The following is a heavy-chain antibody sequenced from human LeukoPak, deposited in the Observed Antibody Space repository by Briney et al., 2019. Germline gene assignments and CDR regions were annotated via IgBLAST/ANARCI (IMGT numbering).Heavy chain of an antibody. CDR2: IKQDGSEK. J-gene: IGHJ4*02. CDR3: ARGWLGSSSEGFGY. Sequence: GSLRLSCVASEFTFSNYWMAWVRQAPGKGLEWVANIKQDGSEKYYVDSVKGRFTISRDNAKNSLYLQMNSLRAEDTAVYYCARGWLGSSSEGFGYWGQGTLVTVSS. V-gene: IGHV3-7*01. CDR1: EFTFSNYW. D-gene: IGHD6-6*01.